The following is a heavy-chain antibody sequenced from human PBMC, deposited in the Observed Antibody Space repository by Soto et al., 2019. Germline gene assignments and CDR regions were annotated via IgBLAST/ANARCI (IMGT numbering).Heavy chain of an antibody. J-gene: IGHJ4*02. CDR2: INHSGST. CDR1: GGSISSGGYY. Sequence: SETLSLTCAVSGGSISSGGYYWSWIRQPPGKGLEWIGEINHSGSTNYNPSLKSRVTISVDTSKNQFSLKLSSVTAADTAVYYCARGSRVLRYFDWLYIFDYWGQGTLVTVSS. V-gene: IGHV4-34*01. D-gene: IGHD3-9*01. CDR3: ARGSRVLRYFDWLYIFDY.